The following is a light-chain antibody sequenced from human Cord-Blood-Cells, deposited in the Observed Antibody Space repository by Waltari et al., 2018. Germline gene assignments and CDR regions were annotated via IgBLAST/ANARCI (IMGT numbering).Light chain of an antibody. CDR1: SSDVGSYNL. V-gene: IGLV2-23*02. J-gene: IGLJ2*01. CDR2: EVS. CDR3: CSYAGSSTV. Sequence: QSALTQPASVPGSPGQSIPISCTGTSSDVGSYNLFSWYQQHPGNAPKPMIYEVSKRPSGVSNRFSGYKSGNTASLTISGLQAEDEADYYCCSYAGSSTVFGGGTKLTVL.